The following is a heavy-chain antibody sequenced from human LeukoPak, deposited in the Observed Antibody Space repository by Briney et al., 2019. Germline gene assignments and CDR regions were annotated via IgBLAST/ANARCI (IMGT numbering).Heavy chain of an antibody. J-gene: IGHJ4*02. CDR3: ARGLGSSGYHRVY. Sequence: PGGSLRLSCAASGFTFSSYSMNWVRQAPGKGLEWVSSISSSSSYIYYADSVKGRFTISRDNAKNSLYLQMNSLRAEDTAVYYCARGLGSSGYHRVYGGQGTLVTVSS. CDR2: ISSSSSYI. CDR1: GFTFSSYS. D-gene: IGHD3-22*01. V-gene: IGHV3-21*01.